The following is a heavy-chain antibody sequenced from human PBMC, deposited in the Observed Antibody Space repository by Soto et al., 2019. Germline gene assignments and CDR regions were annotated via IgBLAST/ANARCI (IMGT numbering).Heavy chain of an antibody. V-gene: IGHV4-30-4*08. CDR2: IYYSGDT. Sequence: QVQLQESGPGLVKPSQTLSLTCTVSGGSISSGGYYWSWIRQHPGKGLEWVGNIYYSGDTYYNPSLKSRATTSLSTSKTQVSLILRSVTAADTAVYYCARGGSTARSGAGSFDIWGHGTMVTVTS. J-gene: IGHJ3*02. CDR1: GGSISSGGYY. CDR3: ARGGSTARSGAGSFDI. D-gene: IGHD4-17*01.